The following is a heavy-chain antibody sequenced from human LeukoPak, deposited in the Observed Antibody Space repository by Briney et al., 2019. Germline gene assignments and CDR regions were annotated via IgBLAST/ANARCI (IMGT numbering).Heavy chain of an antibody. D-gene: IGHD3-22*01. V-gene: IGHV3-23*01. Sequence: TGGSLRLSCAASGFTFSKYAMTWVRQAPGKGLEWGSGISVSGGSTNYADSVKGRFTISRDNSKNTLYLQMNSLRAEDTAVYYCAKSNYFDSGGYYFFDYWGQGTLVTVSS. CDR1: GFTFSKYA. J-gene: IGHJ4*02. CDR3: AKSNYFDSGGYYFFDY. CDR2: ISVSGGST.